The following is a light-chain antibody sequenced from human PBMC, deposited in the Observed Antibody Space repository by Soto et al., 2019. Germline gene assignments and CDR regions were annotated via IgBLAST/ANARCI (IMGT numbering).Light chain of an antibody. J-gene: IGKJ5*01. CDR2: AAS. CDR1: QSVSSSY. Sequence: EIVLTQSPGTLSLSPGERATLSCRASQSVSSSYLAWYQQKPGQAPRLLIYAASSRATGIPDRFSGSGSGTDFALTISRMEPEDFAVYYCQQYGSSPITFGQGTRLEIK. CDR3: QQYGSSPIT. V-gene: IGKV3-20*01.